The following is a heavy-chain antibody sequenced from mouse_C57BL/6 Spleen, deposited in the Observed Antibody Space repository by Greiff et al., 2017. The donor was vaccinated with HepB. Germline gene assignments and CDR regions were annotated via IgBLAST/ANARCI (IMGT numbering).Heavy chain of an antibody. Sequence: EVQLVESGGGLVKPGGSLKLSCAASGFTFSDYGMHWVRQAPEKGVAWVAYISRGSSTNYYADTVEGRFTIPRDNAKNTQFLQMTSLRTEDTAMYYCARGITTAFYGYFAVWGTGTTVTVSS. CDR2: ISRGSSTN. D-gene: IGHD1-2*01. CDR3: ARGITTAFYGYFAV. J-gene: IGHJ1*03. V-gene: IGHV5-17*01. CDR1: GFTFSDYG.